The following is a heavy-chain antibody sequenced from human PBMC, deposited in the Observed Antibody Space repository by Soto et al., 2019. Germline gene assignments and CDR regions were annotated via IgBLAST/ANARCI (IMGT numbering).Heavy chain of an antibody. CDR1: GFSFTGYY. J-gene: IGHJ5*02. D-gene: IGHD6-6*01. Sequence: VASVKVSCKASGFSFTGYYRHWLRQAPGQGLEWMGWINAHSGGTEYAQKFQGRVTLTRDTSIATAYLTLTSLTSDDTALYYCAKDLTRKLVYWLDPWGQRTQVAFSS. V-gene: IGHV1-2*02. CDR3: AKDLTRKLVYWLDP. CDR2: INAHSGGT.